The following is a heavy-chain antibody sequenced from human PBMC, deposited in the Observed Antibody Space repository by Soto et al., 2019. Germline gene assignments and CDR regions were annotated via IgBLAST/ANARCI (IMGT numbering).Heavy chain of an antibody. Sequence: EEQLLESGGGLVQPGGSLRLSCATSGFTFTAHAMSWVRQAPGKGLEWVSGISDTGGGTYYADSVKGRFTISRDTSKNTLYLQMDSLRAEDTAVYYCARSSSSWPHYWGLGTLVTVSS. CDR3: ARSSSSWPHY. J-gene: IGHJ4*02. CDR1: GFTFTAHA. D-gene: IGHD2-2*01. CDR2: ISDTGGGT. V-gene: IGHV3-23*01.